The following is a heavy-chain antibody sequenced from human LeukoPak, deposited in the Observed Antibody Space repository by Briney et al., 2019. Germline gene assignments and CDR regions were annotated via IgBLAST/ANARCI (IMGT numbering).Heavy chain of an antibody. CDR3: AASYSSLSPNDY. Sequence: PGRSLRLSCEASGFTFSTYSMNWVRQAPGKGLEWVSSISGGSNYIYYADSVKGRLTISRDNAKNSLYLQMNSLRAEDTAVYYCAASYSSLSPNDYWGQGTLVVVSS. J-gene: IGHJ4*02. CDR1: GFTFSTYS. CDR2: ISGGSNYI. D-gene: IGHD6-6*01. V-gene: IGHV3-21*01.